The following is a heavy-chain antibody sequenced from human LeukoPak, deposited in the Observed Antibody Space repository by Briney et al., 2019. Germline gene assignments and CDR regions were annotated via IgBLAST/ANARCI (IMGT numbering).Heavy chain of an antibody. Sequence: PGRSLRLSCAASGFTFSSYGMHWVRQAPGKGLEWVAVIWYDGSNKYYADSVKGRFTISRDNSKNTLYLQMNSLRAEDTAVYYCARNCGGDCYRHFDYWGQGTLVTVSS. CDR1: GFTFSSYG. CDR3: ARNCGGDCYRHFDY. V-gene: IGHV3-33*01. J-gene: IGHJ4*02. CDR2: IWYDGSNK. D-gene: IGHD2-21*02.